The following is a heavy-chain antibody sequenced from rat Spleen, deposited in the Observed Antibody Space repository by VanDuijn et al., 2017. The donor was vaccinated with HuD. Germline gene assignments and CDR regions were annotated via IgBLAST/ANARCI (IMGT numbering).Heavy chain of an antibody. V-gene: IGHV5-25*01. CDR3: ASLSGYASNWFAY. Sequence: EVQLVESGGGLVQPGRSMNLSCAASGFTFSNYYMAWVRQAPTKGLEWVASINTGGGNTYYRGSVKGRFTISRDNPRSTLYLQMNSLRSEDTATYYCASLSGYASNWFAYWGQGTLVTVSS. D-gene: IGHD4-3*01. CDR1: GFTFSNYY. J-gene: IGHJ3*01. CDR2: INTGGGNT.